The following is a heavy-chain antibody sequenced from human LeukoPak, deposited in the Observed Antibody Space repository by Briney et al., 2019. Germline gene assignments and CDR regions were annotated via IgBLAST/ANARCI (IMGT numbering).Heavy chain of an antibody. V-gene: IGHV4-39*01. D-gene: IGHD1-26*01. CDR2: IYYSGST. Sequence: ASETLSLTCTVSGGSISSSSYYRGWIRQPPGKGLEWIGSIYYSGSTYYNPSLKSRVTISVDTSKNQFSLKLSSVTAADTAVYYCARHAGIVGAKQYYYYYMDVWGKGTTVTISS. CDR3: ARHAGIVGAKQYYYYYMDV. CDR1: GGSISSSSYY. J-gene: IGHJ6*03.